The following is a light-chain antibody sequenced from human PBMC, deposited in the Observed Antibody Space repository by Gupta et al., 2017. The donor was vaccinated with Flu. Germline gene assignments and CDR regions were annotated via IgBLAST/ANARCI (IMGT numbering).Light chain of an antibody. V-gene: IGLV2-14*03. CDR1: SSDIGAYNF. CDR3: SSYTSSTTLL. Sequence: QSALTQPASVSGSPGQSITISCTGTSSDIGAYNFISWYQQHPDKVPKLMIYDVSDRPSGVSNRFSGSKSGNTASLTISGLQAEDEADYYCSSYTSSTTLLCGGGTKLTVL. J-gene: IGLJ2*01. CDR2: DVS.